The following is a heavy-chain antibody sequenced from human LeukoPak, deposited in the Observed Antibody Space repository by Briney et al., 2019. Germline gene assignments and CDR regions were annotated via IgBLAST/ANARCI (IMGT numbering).Heavy chain of an antibody. J-gene: IGHJ3*02. CDR2: IYSGGST. CDR3: AKLGGDHRGPFDI. V-gene: IGHV3-66*01. Sequence: GGSLRLSCAASGFTVSHNYMSWVRQAPGKGLEWVSVIYSGGSTNYADSVKGRFTISRDNSKNTLYLQMNSLRVEDTAVYYCAKLGGDHRGPFDIWGQGTMVTVSS. D-gene: IGHD4-23*01. CDR1: GFTVSHNY.